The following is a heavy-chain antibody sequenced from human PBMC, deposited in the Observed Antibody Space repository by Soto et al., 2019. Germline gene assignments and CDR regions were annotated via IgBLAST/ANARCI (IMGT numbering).Heavy chain of an antibody. CDR1: GNKFTTFL. CDR2: IDPTDSFT. V-gene: IGHV5-10-1*01. CDR3: ARPASGGSRDAFDV. Sequence: GESLKISCKASGNKFTTFLPNWGRPTPGKGLEWLGSIDPTDSFTNYRPPFEGHVTISVDRSISTAYLQWNSLQASDISIYYCARPASGGSRDAFDVWGQGTTVTVSS. D-gene: IGHD2-15*01. J-gene: IGHJ3*01.